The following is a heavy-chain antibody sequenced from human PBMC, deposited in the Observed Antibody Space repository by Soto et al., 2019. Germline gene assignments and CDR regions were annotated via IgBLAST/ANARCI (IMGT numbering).Heavy chain of an antibody. D-gene: IGHD3-10*01. CDR2: INHNGNS. J-gene: IGHJ5*02. Sequence: TSETLSLTCDVYGGSFSGYIWTWIRQTPGKGLQWIGQINHNGNSYLNPSLKSRVTISVDKSKNQFFLKLSSVSAADSGVYYCARDLGSGTGWFDPWGQGTLVTVSS. V-gene: IGHV4-34*01. CDR1: GGSFSGYI. CDR3: ARDLGSGTGWFDP.